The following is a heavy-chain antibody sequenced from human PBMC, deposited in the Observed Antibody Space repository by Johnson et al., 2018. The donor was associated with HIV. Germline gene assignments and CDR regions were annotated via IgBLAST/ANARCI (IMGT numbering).Heavy chain of an antibody. J-gene: IGHJ3*02. V-gene: IGHV3-30*02. Sequence: HVQLVESGGGVVQPGGSLRLSCAASGFNFNIYGMHWVRQAPVRGLEWVAFIRYDGSYKNYADSVKGRVTISRDDSKNTLYLRLNSLRPEDSAVYYCAKDVSVVTPSGSFDIWSQGTRVTVSS. CDR3: AKDVSVVTPSGSFDI. CDR1: GFNFNIYG. D-gene: IGHD4-23*01. CDR2: IRYDGSYK.